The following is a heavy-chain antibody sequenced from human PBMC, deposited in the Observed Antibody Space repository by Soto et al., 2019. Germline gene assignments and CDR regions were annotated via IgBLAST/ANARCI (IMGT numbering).Heavy chain of an antibody. CDR3: ARGSGIVALPGELEDVNYDY. CDR1: GQSFSGHS. D-gene: IGHD1-1*01. V-gene: IGHV4-34*01. J-gene: IGHJ4*02. CDR2: INESGST. Sequence: QVQLQQWGAGLVKPSETLSLSCAVYGQSFSGHSWAWIRQPPGKGLEWIGEINESGSTYYNPSLKSRVPISTETSKNQFSLKLSSVSAADTAAYFCARGSGIVALPGELEDVNYDYWGQGTLVNVSS.